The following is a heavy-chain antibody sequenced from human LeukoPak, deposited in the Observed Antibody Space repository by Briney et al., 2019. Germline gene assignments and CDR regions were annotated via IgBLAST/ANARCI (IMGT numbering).Heavy chain of an antibody. CDR2: IYHNGAT. D-gene: IGHD4-23*01. CDR3: ARNGGNSDYDY. J-gene: IGHJ4*02. V-gene: IGHV4-4*02. CDR1: GGSISNSSSIC. Sequence: SETLSLTCAVSGGSISNSSSICWTWVRQPPGEGLEWIGEIYHNGATNYNPSLKSRVTLLLDKSKNQFSLRLNSVTAADTAVYYCARNGGNSDYDYWGQGTLVTVSA.